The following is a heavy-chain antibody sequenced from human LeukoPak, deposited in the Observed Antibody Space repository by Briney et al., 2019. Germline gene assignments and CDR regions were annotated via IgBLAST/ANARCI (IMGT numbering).Heavy chain of an antibody. V-gene: IGHV3-74*01. D-gene: IGHD3-10*01. CDR1: GFTFSSHW. CDR3: ARARPDGASYFDY. Sequence: GGSLRLSCAASGFTFSSHWMHWVRQLPGKGLVWVSRIHRDGSSTNYADSVKGRFTISRDNAKNTLYLQVNSLRAEDTAIYYCARARPDGASYFDYWGQGILATVSS. CDR2: IHRDGSST. J-gene: IGHJ4*02.